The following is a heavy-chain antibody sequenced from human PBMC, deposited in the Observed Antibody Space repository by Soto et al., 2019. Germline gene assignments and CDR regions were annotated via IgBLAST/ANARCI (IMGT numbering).Heavy chain of an antibody. J-gene: IGHJ4*02. CDR1: GFTFSSYA. CDR2: IIGSGGST. CDR3: AKDPLEIQLWPKYYFDY. Sequence: GGSLRLSCAASGFTFSSYAMSWVRQAPGKGLEWVSAIIGSGGSTYVADSVKGRFTISRDNSKNALYLQMNSLRAEGTAVYYCAKDPLEIQLWPKYYFDYWGQGTLVTVS. V-gene: IGHV3-23*01. D-gene: IGHD5-18*01.